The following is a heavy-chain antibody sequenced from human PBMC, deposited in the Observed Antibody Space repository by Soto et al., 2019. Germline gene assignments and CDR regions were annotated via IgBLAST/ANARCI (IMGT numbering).Heavy chain of an antibody. Sequence: GASVKVSCKASGGSFSSDAINWVRQAPGQGLEWMGWINPNSGGTNYAQKFQGRVTMTRDTSISTAYMELSRLRSDDTAVYYCARLMEYSGYGIYYYYGMDVWGQGTTVTVSS. V-gene: IGHV1-2*02. CDR1: GGSFSSDA. CDR2: INPNSGGT. D-gene: IGHD5-12*01. CDR3: ARLMEYSGYGIYYYYGMDV. J-gene: IGHJ6*02.